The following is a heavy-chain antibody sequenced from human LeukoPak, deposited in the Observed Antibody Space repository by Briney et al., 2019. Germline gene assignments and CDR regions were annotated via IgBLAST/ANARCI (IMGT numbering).Heavy chain of an antibody. V-gene: IGHV3-48*02. CDR2: ISSSSSTI. J-gene: IGHJ4*02. CDR3: ARWFTASFDY. CDR1: GFTFSSYS. Sequence: PGGSLRLSCAASGFTFSSYSMNWVRHAPVKGLEWVSYISSSSSTIYYADSVKGRFTISRDNAKNSLYLQMNSLRDEDTAVYYCARWFTASFDYWGQGTLVTVSS. D-gene: IGHD3-10*01.